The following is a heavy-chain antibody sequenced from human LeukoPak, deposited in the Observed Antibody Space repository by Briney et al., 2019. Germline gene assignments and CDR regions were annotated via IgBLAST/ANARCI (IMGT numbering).Heavy chain of an antibody. Sequence: GGSLRLSCAASGFTFSTYAMSWVRQAPGKGLEWVSAISGSGGTTYYADSVKGRFTISRDNSKNTLYLQMNSLRAEDTAVYYCAKIAAVAASPYFFYGMDVWGQGTKVTVSS. CDR2: ISGSGGTT. J-gene: IGHJ6*02. V-gene: IGHV3-23*01. CDR3: AKIAAVAASPYFFYGMDV. D-gene: IGHD6-19*01. CDR1: GFTFSTYA.